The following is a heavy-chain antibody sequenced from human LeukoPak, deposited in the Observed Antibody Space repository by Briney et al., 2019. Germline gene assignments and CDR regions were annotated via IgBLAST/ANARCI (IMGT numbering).Heavy chain of an antibody. CDR2: IKNDGSIT. V-gene: IGHV3-74*01. CDR1: GFTFSNYW. CDR3: ARTDYLTN. J-gene: IGHJ4*02. Sequence: GGSLRLSCAASGFTFSNYWMHWVRQAPGKGLVWVSRIKNDGSITNYADSVKGRFTISRDNAKNTLHLQMNSLRAEDTAVYSCARTDYLTNWGQGTLVTVSS. D-gene: IGHD2/OR15-2a*01.